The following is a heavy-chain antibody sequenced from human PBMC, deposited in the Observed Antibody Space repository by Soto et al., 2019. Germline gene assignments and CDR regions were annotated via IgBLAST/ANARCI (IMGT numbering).Heavy chain of an antibody. V-gene: IGHV3-21*06. Sequence: PVVSQILSYTSSGCTFTRYSRNWVRPAPGKGLEWVSSISSTTNYIYYGDSMKGRFTISRDNAKNSLYLEMNSLRAEDTAVYYCARESEDLTSNFDYWGQGTLVTVSS. CDR2: ISSTTNYI. J-gene: IGHJ4*02. CDR1: GCTFTRYS. CDR3: ARESEDLTSNFDY.